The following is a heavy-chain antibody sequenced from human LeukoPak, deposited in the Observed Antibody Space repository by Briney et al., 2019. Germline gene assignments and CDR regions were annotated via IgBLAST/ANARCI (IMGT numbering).Heavy chain of an antibody. Sequence: PSGTLSLTCTVSGGSISSSSYYWGWIRQPPGKGLEWIGSIYYSGSTYYNPSLKSRVTISVDTSKNQFSLKLSSVTAADTAVYYCARLRELPLYYFDYWGQGTLVTVSS. J-gene: IGHJ4*02. V-gene: IGHV4-39*01. D-gene: IGHD1-26*01. CDR3: ARLRELPLYYFDY. CDR1: GGSISSSSYY. CDR2: IYYSGST.